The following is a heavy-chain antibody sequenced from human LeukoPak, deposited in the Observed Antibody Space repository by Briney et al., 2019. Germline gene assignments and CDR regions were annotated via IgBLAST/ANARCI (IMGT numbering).Heavy chain of an antibody. D-gene: IGHD1-7*01. CDR2: ISPSGST. CDR1: GGSISSYS. Sequence: QTSETLSLACTVSGGSISSYSWSWIRQPAGKGLECIGHISPSGSTNYNPSLKSRVTMSVDTSKNQFSLKLSSVTAADTAVYYCARQELYYYYMDVWGKGTTVTVSS. J-gene: IGHJ6*03. CDR3: ARQELYYYYMDV. V-gene: IGHV4-4*07.